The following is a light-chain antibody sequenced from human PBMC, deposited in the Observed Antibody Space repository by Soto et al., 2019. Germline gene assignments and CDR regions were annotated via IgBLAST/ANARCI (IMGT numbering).Light chain of an antibody. V-gene: IGKV1-12*01. CDR2: AAS. J-gene: IGKJ4*01. CDR3: QQINSFPPP. CDR1: PGVSIW. Sequence: IQMTQSPSSVSASVGDRVTITCRASPGVSIWLAWYQQKPGKAPNLLIYAASSLRSGVPSRFSGSGSGTGFALTISSLQPEDFATYYCQQINSFPPPFGGGTKVDIK.